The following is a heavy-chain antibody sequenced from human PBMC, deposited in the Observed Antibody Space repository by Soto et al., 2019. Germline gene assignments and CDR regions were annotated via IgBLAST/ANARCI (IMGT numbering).Heavy chain of an antibody. Sequence: PSETLSLTCTVSGDSISSSRYYWGWIRQSPGKGLEWIGSVYYSGTTYYNPSLKSRVTISVDTSKNQFSLTLNSVTAADTAVFYCARQAPILGASNVWFDHWGQGTLVTVSS. D-gene: IGHD1-26*01. CDR1: GDSISSSRYY. CDR2: VYYSGTT. V-gene: IGHV4-39*01. CDR3: ARQAPILGASNVWFDH. J-gene: IGHJ5*02.